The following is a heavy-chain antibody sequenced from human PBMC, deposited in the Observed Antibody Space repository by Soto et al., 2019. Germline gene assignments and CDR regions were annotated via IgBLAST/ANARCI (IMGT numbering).Heavy chain of an antibody. CDR1: GYTFTSYA. Sequence: QVQLVQSGAEAKKPGASVKVSCKTSGYTFTSYAISWVRQAPGQGLGWMGWISAYNGITHYAQKLQGRGTMTSDTPTSTAYMGLRSLRSDDPAVYYCARDPAAAGPFDYWGQGTLVTVSS. CDR3: ARDPAAAGPFDY. V-gene: IGHV1-18*01. CDR2: ISAYNGIT. D-gene: IGHD6-13*01. J-gene: IGHJ4*02.